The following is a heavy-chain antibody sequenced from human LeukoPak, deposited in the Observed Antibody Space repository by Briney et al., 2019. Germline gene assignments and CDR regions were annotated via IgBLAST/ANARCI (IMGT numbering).Heavy chain of an antibody. D-gene: IGHD3-3*01. CDR1: GGTFSSYA. J-gene: IGHJ4*02. CDR2: IIPIFGTV. V-gene: IGHV1-69*13. CDR3: ARASASFHTNVLRFLEWLLDFDY. Sequence: SVKVSCKASGGTFSSYAISWVRQAPGQGLEWMGGIIPIFGTVNYAQKFQGRVTITADESTSTAYMELSSLRSEDTAVYYCARASASFHTNVLRFLEWLLDFDYWGQGTLVTVSS.